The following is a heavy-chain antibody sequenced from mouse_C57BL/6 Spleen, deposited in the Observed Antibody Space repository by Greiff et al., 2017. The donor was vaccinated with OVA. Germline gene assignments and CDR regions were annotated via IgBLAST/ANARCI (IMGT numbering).Heavy chain of an antibody. J-gene: IGHJ4*01. CDR3: TRSYYYAVDY. CDR1: GYAFSSSW. CDR2: IYPGGGDT. Sequence: QVQLQQSGPELVKPGASVKISCKASGYAFSSSWMNWVKQRPGTGLEWIGRIYPGGGDTNYNGKFKGKATLTADKSSSTANMQLSSLTSEDSAVYFCTRSYYYAVDYWGQGTSVTVSS. V-gene: IGHV1-82*01.